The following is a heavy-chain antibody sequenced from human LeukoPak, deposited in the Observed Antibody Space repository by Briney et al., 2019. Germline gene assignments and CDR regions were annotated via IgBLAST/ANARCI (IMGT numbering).Heavy chain of an antibody. CDR2: ISYDGSNK. J-gene: IGHJ4*02. Sequence: GGSLRLSCSASGFTCSSYAMHWVRQAPGNVLGGVAVISYDGSNKYYADSVKGRFTISRDNSKNTLYLQMNSLRAEDTAVYYCARDLINGTPDYWGQGTLVTVSS. CDR3: ARDLINGTPDY. CDR1: GFTCSSYA. V-gene: IGHV3-30-3*01. D-gene: IGHD1-1*01.